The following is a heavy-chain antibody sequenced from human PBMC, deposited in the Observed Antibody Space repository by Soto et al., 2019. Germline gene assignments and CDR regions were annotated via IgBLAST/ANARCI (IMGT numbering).Heavy chain of an antibody. CDR1: GGSISSGDYY. J-gene: IGHJ3*02. D-gene: IGHD3-3*01. CDR3: AREGCDFWSGYCDAFDI. Sequence: SETLSLTCTVSGGSISSGDYYWSWIRQPPGKGLEWIGYIYYSGSTYYNPSLKSRVTISVDTSKNQFSPKLSSVTAADTAVYYCAREGCDFWSGYCDAFDIWGQGTMVTVSS. V-gene: IGHV4-30-4*01. CDR2: IYYSGST.